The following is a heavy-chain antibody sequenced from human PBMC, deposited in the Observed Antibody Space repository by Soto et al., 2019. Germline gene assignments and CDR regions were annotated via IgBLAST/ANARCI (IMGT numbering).Heavy chain of an antibody. V-gene: IGHV4-30-4*01. J-gene: IGHJ6*02. CDR1: GGSISSGDYY. Sequence: QVQLQESGPGLVKPSQTLSLTCTVSGGSISSGDYYWSWIRQPPGKGLEWIGYIYYSGSTYYNPSLKSRVXXSXDXXKNQFSLKLSSVTAADTAVYYCATLSGYYYYGMDVWGQGTTVTVSS. CDR3: ATLSGYYYYGMDV. CDR2: IYYSGST. D-gene: IGHD3-10*01.